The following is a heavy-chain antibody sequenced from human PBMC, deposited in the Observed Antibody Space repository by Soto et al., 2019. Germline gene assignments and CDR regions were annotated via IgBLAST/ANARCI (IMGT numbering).Heavy chain of an antibody. Sequence: ASVKVSCKASGYTFTSYDINWVRQATGQGLEWMGWMNPNSGNTGYAQKFQGRVTMTRNTSISTAYMELSSLRSEDTAVYYCARKYSYGYVDYYYGMDVWGQGTTVTVSS. CDR2: MNPNSGNT. CDR1: GYTFTSYD. CDR3: ARKYSYGYVDYYYGMDV. D-gene: IGHD5-18*01. V-gene: IGHV1-8*01. J-gene: IGHJ6*02.